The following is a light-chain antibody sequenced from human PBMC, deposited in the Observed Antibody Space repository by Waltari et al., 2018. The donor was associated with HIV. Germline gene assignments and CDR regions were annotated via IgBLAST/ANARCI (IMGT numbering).Light chain of an antibody. Sequence: QIVVTQEPSLTVSPGGTVTLTCASSAGPVTIVDYPNWFQQKPGQSPLALIHSTREKHSWPSARVSGSRLVDKAALTRAGVQPEDEAAYYCLLYHGGGVVVGGGTKLTVL. CDR1: AGPVTIVDY. J-gene: IGLJ2*01. CDR3: LLYHGGGVV. V-gene: IGLV7-43*01. CDR2: STR.